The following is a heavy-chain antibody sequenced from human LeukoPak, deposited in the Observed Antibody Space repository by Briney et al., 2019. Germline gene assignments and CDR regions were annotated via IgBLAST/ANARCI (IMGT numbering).Heavy chain of an antibody. CDR2: IRYDGSNK. J-gene: IGHJ6*03. Sequence: GGSLRLSCAASGFTFSSYGMHWVRQAPGKGLEWVAFIRYDGSNKYYADSVKGRFTISRDNAKNSLFLQMNSLRAEDTAHYYCARERLTGMDVWGKGTTVTISS. CDR3: ARERLTGMDV. V-gene: IGHV3-30*02. CDR1: GFTFSSYG.